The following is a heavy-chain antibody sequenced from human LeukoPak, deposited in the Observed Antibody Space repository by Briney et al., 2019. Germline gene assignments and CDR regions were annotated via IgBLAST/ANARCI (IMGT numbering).Heavy chain of an antibody. D-gene: IGHD2/OR15-2a*01. V-gene: IGHV4-39*07. CDR2: LYRDGTT. CDR3: AADENNISWFYY. Sequence: SETLSLTCTVSGGSMNTISYYWVWIRQAPGKGLEWIATLYRDGTTYYNPSLKSRVTISVDTSKNQFSLKVTSVTAADTAVYYCAADENNISWFYYWGQGTLVTVSS. CDR1: GGSMNTISYY. J-gene: IGHJ4*02.